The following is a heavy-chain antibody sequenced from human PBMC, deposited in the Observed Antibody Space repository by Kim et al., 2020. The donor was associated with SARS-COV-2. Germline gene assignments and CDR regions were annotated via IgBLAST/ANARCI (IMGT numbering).Heavy chain of an antibody. J-gene: IGHJ6*02. D-gene: IGHD3-16*01. CDR3: ASLYAGDYYYYGMDV. V-gene: IGHV4-59*01. Sequence: PSLKSRVTISVDTSKNQFSLKLSSVTAADTAVYYCASLYAGDYYYYGMDVWGQGTTVTVSS.